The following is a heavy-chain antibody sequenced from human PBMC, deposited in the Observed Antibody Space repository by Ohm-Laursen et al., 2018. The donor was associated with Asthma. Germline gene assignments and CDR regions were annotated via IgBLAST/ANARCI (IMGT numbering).Heavy chain of an antibody. CDR1: GFTVSSNY. D-gene: IGHD5-12*01. Sequence: SLRLSCSASGFTVSSNYMSWVRQAPGKGLEWVSVIYSGGSTYYADSVKGRFTISRDNSKNTLYLRMNSLRAEDTAVYYCARGTIGYSGYEAYTYYYGVDVWGQGTTVTVSS. V-gene: IGHV3-53*01. CDR3: ARGTIGYSGYEAYTYYYGVDV. J-gene: IGHJ6*02. CDR2: IYSGGST.